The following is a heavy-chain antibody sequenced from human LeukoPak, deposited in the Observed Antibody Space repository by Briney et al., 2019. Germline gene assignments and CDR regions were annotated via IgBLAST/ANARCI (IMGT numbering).Heavy chain of an antibody. CDR2: IYCSGST. CDR3: ARGRVVGALDAFDI. Sequence: SETLSLTCTVSGGSISSYYWSWIRQPPGKGLEWIGYIYCSGSTNYNPSLKSRVTISVDTSKNQFSLKLSSVTAADTAVYYCARGRVVGALDAFDIWGQGTMVTVSS. CDR1: GGSISSYY. V-gene: IGHV4-59*01. J-gene: IGHJ3*02. D-gene: IGHD1-26*01.